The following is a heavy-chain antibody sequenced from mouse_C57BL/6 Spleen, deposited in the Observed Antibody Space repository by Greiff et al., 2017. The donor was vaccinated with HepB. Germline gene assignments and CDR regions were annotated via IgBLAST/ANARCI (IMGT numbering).Heavy chain of an antibody. Sequence: LQESGPELVKPGASVKISCKASGYSFTDYNMNWVKQSNGKSLEWIGVINPNYGTTSYNQKFKGKATLTVDQSSSTAYMQLNSLTSEDSAVYYCAREGDYYGSSYGNYYAMDYWGQGTSVTVSS. CDR2: INPNYGTT. J-gene: IGHJ4*01. CDR1: GYSFTDYN. D-gene: IGHD1-1*01. V-gene: IGHV1-39*01. CDR3: AREGDYYGSSYGNYYAMDY.